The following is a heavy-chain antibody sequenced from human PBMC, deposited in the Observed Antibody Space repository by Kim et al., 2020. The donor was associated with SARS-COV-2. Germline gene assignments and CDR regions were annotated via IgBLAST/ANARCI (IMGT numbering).Heavy chain of an antibody. Sequence: GGSLRLSCAASGFTFSNAWMSWVRQAPGKGLEWVGRIKSKTDGGTTDYAAPVKGRFTISRDDSKNTLYLQMNSLKTEDTAVYYCTTGYPAAGPYDDAFDIWGQGTMVTVSS. CDR1: GFTFSNAW. V-gene: IGHV3-15*01. CDR2: IKSKTDGGTT. CDR3: TTGYPAAGPYDDAFDI. D-gene: IGHD6-13*01. J-gene: IGHJ3*02.